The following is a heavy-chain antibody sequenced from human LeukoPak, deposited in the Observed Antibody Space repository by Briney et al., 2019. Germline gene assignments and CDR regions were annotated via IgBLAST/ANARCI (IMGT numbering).Heavy chain of an antibody. CDR1: GFTFSSYG. J-gene: IGHJ4*02. Sequence: GGSLRLSCAASGFTFSSYGMQWVRQAPGKGLEWVAFIRFNGSNKFYADSVKGRFTISRDNSKNTLYLQMNSLRAEDTAVYYCARPGGYCSGGSCPVDYWGQGTPVTVSS. D-gene: IGHD2-15*01. CDR2: IRFNGSNK. CDR3: ARPGGYCSGGSCPVDY. V-gene: IGHV3-30*02.